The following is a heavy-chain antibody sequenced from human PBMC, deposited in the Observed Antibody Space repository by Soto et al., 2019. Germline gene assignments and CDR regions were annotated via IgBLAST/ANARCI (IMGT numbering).Heavy chain of an antibody. CDR3: ARDSRGYSYGYQYDFDY. D-gene: IGHD5-18*01. CDR2: IYYSGST. J-gene: IGHJ4*02. CDR1: GGSINSGDYY. V-gene: IGHV4-30-4*01. Sequence: QVQLQESGPGLVKPSQTLSLTCSVSGGSINSGDYYWSWIRQPPGKGLEWIGYIYYSGSTYYNPSLKSRVTISVDTSKNQFSPKLMSVTAADTAVYYCARDSRGYSYGYQYDFDYWGQGTLVTVSS.